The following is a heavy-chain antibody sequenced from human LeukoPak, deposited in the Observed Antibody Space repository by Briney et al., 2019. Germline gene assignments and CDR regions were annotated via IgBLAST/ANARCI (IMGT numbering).Heavy chain of an antibody. D-gene: IGHD3-10*01. CDR2: ISGSGGST. CDR1: GFTFSSYA. J-gene: IGHJ3*02. Sequence: PGGSLRLSCAAPGFTFSSYAVNWVRQAPGKGLEWVSVISGSGGSTNYADSVKGRFTISRDNSKNTLYLQMNSLRAEDTAAYYCAKDRRTITTRGAFDIWGQGTMVSISS. V-gene: IGHV3-23*01. CDR3: AKDRRTITTRGAFDI.